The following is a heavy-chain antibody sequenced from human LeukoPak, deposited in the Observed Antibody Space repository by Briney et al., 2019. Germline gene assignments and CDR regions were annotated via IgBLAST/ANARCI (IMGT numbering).Heavy chain of an antibody. D-gene: IGHD2-2*01. CDR2: IYTSGST. CDR1: GGSISSGSYY. J-gene: IGHJ5*02. CDR3: ARGVVVPAAMRIDP. V-gene: IGHV4-61*02. Sequence: SETLSLTCTVSGGSISSGSYYWSWIRQPAGKGLEWIGRIYTSGSTNYNPSLKSRVTISVDTSKNQFSLKLSSVTAADTAVYYCARGVVVPAAMRIDPWGQGTLVTVSS.